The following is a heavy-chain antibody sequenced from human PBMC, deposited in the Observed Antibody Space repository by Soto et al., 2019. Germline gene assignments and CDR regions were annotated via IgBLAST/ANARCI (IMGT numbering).Heavy chain of an antibody. CDR1: GGSISSGGYY. CDR3: ARSVFP. CDR2: IYYSGST. V-gene: IGHV4-31*03. Sequence: QVQLQESGPGLVKPSQTLSLTCTVSGGSISSGGYYWNWIRQHPGTGLEGIGYIYYSGSTYDNPSIRSRVTTSIDKSKNQFSRKLSSGTAADTAVYYCARSVFPWGQGTLVTVSS. J-gene: IGHJ5*02.